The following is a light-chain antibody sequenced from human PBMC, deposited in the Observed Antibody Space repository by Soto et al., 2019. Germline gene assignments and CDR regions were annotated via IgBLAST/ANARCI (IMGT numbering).Light chain of an antibody. CDR3: QQYNGWLWT. Sequence: EIVLTQSPGTLSLSPGERATLSCWASQSVSNRYLAWYQQKPGQAPRLLIYGAVTRATGIPARFSGRGSGTEFTLTITSLQSEDFAVYFCQQYNGWLWTFGQGTKVDIK. J-gene: IGKJ1*01. CDR2: GAV. V-gene: IGKV3D-15*01. CDR1: QSVSNRY.